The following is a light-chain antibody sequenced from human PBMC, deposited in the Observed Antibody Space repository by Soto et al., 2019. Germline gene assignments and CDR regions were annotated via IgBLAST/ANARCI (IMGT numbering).Light chain of an antibody. CDR3: QQYNRYWT. CDR1: QSISSW. V-gene: IGKV1-5*01. Sequence: DIQMTQSPSTLSASVGDRVTITCRASQSISSWLAWYQQKPGKAPKLLIYDASSLESGVPSRFSGSGSGTEFTISIRSQQSDDFATYYCQQYNRYWTFGQGTKVEIK. CDR2: DAS. J-gene: IGKJ1*01.